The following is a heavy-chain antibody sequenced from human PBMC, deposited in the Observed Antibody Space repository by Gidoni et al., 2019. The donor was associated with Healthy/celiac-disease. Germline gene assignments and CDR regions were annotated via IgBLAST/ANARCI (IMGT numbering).Heavy chain of an antibody. CDR1: GFPFRSYS. Sequence: EVQLVESGGGLVKPGGSLRLSCAASGFPFRSYSMNWVRQAPGKGLEWVSSISSSSSYIYYADSVKGRFTISRDNAKNSLYLQRNSLRAEDTAVYYCARDTYYYDSSGYCLDIWGQGTMVTVSS. CDR3: ARDTYYYDSSGYCLDI. V-gene: IGHV3-21*06. D-gene: IGHD3-22*01. J-gene: IGHJ3*02. CDR2: ISSSSSYI.